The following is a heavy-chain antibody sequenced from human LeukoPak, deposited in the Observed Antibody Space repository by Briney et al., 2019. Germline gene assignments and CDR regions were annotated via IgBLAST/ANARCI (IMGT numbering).Heavy chain of an antibody. J-gene: IGHJ4*02. Sequence: GGSLRLSCAASGFTFSSYAMSSVRQAPGKGLEWVSAISSSGGSTYYVDSVKGRFTVSRDNSRNTLYLQMNSLRAEDTAVYYCAINWNNDYWGQGTLVTVSS. CDR2: ISSSGGST. CDR3: AINWNNDY. CDR1: GFTFSSYA. V-gene: IGHV3-23*01. D-gene: IGHD1/OR15-1a*01.